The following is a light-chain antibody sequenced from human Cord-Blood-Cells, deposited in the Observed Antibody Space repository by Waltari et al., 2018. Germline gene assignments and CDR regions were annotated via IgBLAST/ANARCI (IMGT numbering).Light chain of an antibody. J-gene: IGKJ2*01. CDR1: QSVSSY. V-gene: IGKV3-11*01. Sequence: EIVLTQSPATLSLSPGERATLSCRASQSVSSYLAGYQQQPGQAPRLLIEEASNRATGIPARFSGSGSGTDFTLTISSLEPEDFAVYYCQQRSNWPRTFGQGTKLEIK. CDR2: EAS. CDR3: QQRSNWPRT.